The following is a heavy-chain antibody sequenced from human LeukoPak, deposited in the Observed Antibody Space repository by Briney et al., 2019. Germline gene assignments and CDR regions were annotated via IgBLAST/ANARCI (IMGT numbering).Heavy chain of an antibody. CDR3: ARKASSYYYLDY. V-gene: IGHV5-51*01. CDR2: IYPEDSDT. J-gene: IGHJ4*02. CDR1: GYYFPTSW. Sequence: GESLKISCNASGYYFPTSWIGWVRQMPGKGLEWMGIIYPEDSDTRYSPSFQGQVTISADKSINTAYLQWSTLKASDTAIYYCARKASSYYYLDYWGQGTLVTVSA. D-gene: IGHD3-22*01.